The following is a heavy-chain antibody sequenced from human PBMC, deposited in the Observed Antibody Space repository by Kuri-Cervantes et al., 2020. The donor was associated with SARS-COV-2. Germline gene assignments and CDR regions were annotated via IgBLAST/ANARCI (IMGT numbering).Heavy chain of an antibody. CDR3: ARDWEDYFDY. CDR1: RDTFTTFG. CDR2: IIPFFGTP. D-gene: IGHD1-26*01. J-gene: IGHJ4*02. Sequence: SVKVSCKASRDTFTTFGFSWVRQAPGQGLEWMGGIIPFFGTPSYARRFEGRVTITADESTSTAYMELSSLRSEDTAVYYCARDWEDYFDYWGQGTLVTVSS. V-gene: IGHV1-69*13.